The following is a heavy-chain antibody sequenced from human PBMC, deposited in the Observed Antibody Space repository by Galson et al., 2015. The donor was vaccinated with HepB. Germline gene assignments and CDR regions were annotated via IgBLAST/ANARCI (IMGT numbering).Heavy chain of an antibody. V-gene: IGHV3-11*06. D-gene: IGHD2-8*01. Sequence: SLRLSCAASGFTFSDYYMSWIRQAPGKGLEWVSYISSSSSYTNYADSVKGRFTISRDNAKNSLYLQMNSLRAEDTAVYYCARGAGLGYCTNGVCPRYYFDYWGQGTLVTVSS. CDR2: ISSSSSYT. CDR1: GFTFSDYY. J-gene: IGHJ4*02. CDR3: ARGAGLGYCTNGVCPRYYFDY.